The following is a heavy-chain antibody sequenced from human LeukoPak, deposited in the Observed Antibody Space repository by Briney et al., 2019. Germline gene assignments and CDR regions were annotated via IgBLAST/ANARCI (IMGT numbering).Heavy chain of an antibody. CDR1: GYTFTGYY. CDR2: INPNSGGT. V-gene: IGHV1-2*02. D-gene: IGHD3-3*01. CDR3: ARVVRYYDFWSGYYTAPEYYFDY. Sequence: EASVKVSCKASGYTFTGYYMHWVRQAPGQGLEWMGWINPNSGGTNYAQKFQGRVTMTRDTSISTAYMELGRLRSDDTAVYYCARVVRYYDFWSGYYTAPEYYFDYWGQGTLVTVSS. J-gene: IGHJ4*02.